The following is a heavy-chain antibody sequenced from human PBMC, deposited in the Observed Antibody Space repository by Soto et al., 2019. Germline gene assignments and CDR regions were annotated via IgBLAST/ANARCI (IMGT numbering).Heavy chain of an antibody. J-gene: IGHJ4*02. V-gene: IGHV2-26*01. D-gene: IGHD1-7*01. CDR2: IFWNDER. CDR3: ARALREELPISYFDS. Sequence: QVTLKESGPVLVKPTETLTQTCTVSGFSLSKARMGVSWIRQPPGKALEWLAHIFWNDERSYNTSLKSRLTISRDTSKSQVVLTMTNVDPVDTGTYFCARALREELPISYFDSWGQGTLVTVSS. CDR1: GFSLSKARMG.